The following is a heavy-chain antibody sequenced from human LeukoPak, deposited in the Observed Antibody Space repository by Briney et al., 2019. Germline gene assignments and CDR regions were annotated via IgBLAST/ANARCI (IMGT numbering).Heavy chain of an antibody. V-gene: IGHV3-74*01. D-gene: IGHD1-26*01. CDR2: INTDGSSA. Sequence: GGSLRLSCAASGFSFNDYWMHWVRQVPGKGLMWVSRINTDGSSATYADSVKGRFTISRDNAKNTLYLEMKTLRAEGTAVYYCARVGKGTVSKSYYYYYYMDVWGKGTTVTVSS. J-gene: IGHJ6*03. CDR3: ARVGKGTVSKSYYYYYYMDV. CDR1: GFSFNDYW.